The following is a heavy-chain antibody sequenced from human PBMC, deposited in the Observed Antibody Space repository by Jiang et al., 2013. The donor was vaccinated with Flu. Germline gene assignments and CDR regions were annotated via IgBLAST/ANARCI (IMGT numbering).Heavy chain of an antibody. CDR2: ISGLGSAT. V-gene: IGHV3-11*04. CDR3: VRGDESTVLKRAFDY. Sequence: QWISHISGLGSATYYADSVEGRFTISRDNAKRSLYLQMTSLRAEDTGVYYCVRGDESTVLKRAFDYWGQGMLVTVSS. J-gene: IGHJ4*02. D-gene: IGHD3-16*01.